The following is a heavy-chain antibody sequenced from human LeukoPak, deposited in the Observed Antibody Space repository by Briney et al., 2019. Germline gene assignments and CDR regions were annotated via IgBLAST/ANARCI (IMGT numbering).Heavy chain of an antibody. CDR2: INPNSGGT. J-gene: IGHJ3*02. V-gene: IGHV1-2*02. CDR1: GYTFTGYY. D-gene: IGHD6-13*01. Sequence: ASVRVSCKASGYTFTGYYMHWVRQAPGQGLEWMGWINPNSGGTNYAQKFQGRVTITRDKSISTAYMELSRLRSDDTAVYYCASVFSGPIGAAGTAGFDIWGQGTMVTVSS. CDR3: ASVFSGPIGAAGTAGFDI.